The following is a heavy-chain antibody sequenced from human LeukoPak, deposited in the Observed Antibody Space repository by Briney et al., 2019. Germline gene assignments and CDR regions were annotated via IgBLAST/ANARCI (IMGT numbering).Heavy chain of an antibody. CDR1: GYTFTGYY. V-gene: IGHV1-2*02. D-gene: IGHD3-10*01. CDR2: INPNSGGT. CDR3: ARDSWFGELPGTYYYYGMGV. Sequence: ASVTVSCKASGYTFTGYYMHWVRQAPGQGLEWMGWINPNSGGTNYAQKFQGRVTMTRDTSISTAYMELSRLRSDDTAVYYCARDSWFGELPGTYYYYGMGVWGQGTTVTVSS. J-gene: IGHJ6*02.